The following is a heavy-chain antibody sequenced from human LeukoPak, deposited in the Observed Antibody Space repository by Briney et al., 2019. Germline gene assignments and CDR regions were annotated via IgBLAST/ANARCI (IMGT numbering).Heavy chain of an antibody. Sequence: SETLSLTCAVYGGSFSGYYWSWIRQPPGKGLEWIGEINHSGSTNYNPSLKSRVTISVDTSKNQFSLKLSSVTAADTAVYYCASRYGGPVAGLPPLYYFDYWGQGTLVTVSS. CDR3: ASRYGGPVAGLPPLYYFDY. CDR1: GGSFSGYY. CDR2: INHSGST. D-gene: IGHD6-19*01. J-gene: IGHJ4*02. V-gene: IGHV4-34*01.